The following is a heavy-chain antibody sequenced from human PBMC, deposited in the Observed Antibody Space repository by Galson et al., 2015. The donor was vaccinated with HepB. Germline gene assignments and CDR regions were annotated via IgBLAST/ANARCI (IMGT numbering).Heavy chain of an antibody. Sequence: PALVTPTQTLTLTCTFSGFSLTTSGVGVGWIRQPPGKALQLLAPTYWDDAERYSPSLKSRLTITKDTSKNQVVLKMTNLDPVDTGTYFCAHTSVYCSRTSCPRGACDIWGQGTMVTVSS. CDR1: GFSLTTSGVG. D-gene: IGHD2-2*01. J-gene: IGHJ3*02. CDR2: TYWDDAE. V-gene: IGHV2-5*02. CDR3: AHTSVYCSRTSCPRGACDI.